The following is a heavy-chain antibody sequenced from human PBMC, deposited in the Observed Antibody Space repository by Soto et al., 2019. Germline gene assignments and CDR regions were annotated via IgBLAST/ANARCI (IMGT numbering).Heavy chain of an antibody. CDR3: ANQRAASFWLVYYYGMDV. D-gene: IGHD3-3*01. V-gene: IGHV3-23*01. CDR1: GFTFSSYA. CDR2: ISGSGGST. J-gene: IGHJ6*02. Sequence: GGSLRLSCAASGFTFSSYAMSWVRQAPGKGLEWVSAISGSGGSTYYADSVKGRFTISRDNSKNTLYLQMNSLRAEDTAVYYCANQRAASFWLVYYYGMDVWGQGTTVTVSS.